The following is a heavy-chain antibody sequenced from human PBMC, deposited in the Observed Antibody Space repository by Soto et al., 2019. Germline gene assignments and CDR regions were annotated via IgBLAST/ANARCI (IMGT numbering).Heavy chain of an antibody. V-gene: IGHV3-72*01. Sequence: EVQLVESGGGLVQPGGSLRLSCAASGFTFSDHYMDWVRQAPGTGLEWVGRTRNKANSYTTEYAASVKGRFTISRDDSKNSLYLQMNSLKSEDTAVYYCARLLYTYGDYIGPEKDDAFDIWGQGTMVTVSS. D-gene: IGHD4-17*01. CDR1: GFTFSDHY. CDR3: ARLLYTYGDYIGPEKDDAFDI. CDR2: TRNKANSYTT. J-gene: IGHJ3*02.